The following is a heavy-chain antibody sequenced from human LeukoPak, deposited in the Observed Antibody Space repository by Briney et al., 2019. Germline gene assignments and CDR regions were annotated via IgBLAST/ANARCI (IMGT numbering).Heavy chain of an antibody. V-gene: IGHV3-30*02. CDR1: GFNFSNYG. J-gene: IGHJ3*02. D-gene: IGHD3-16*01. Sequence: GGSLRLTCAASGFNFSNYGMHWVRQAPGKGLEWVAFIRYDGSKKYYADSVEGRFTISRDNSKHTLYLQMNSLRAEDTAVYYCAKDGGIALRDAFDIWGQGTMVTVSS. CDR2: IRYDGSKK. CDR3: AKDGGIALRDAFDI.